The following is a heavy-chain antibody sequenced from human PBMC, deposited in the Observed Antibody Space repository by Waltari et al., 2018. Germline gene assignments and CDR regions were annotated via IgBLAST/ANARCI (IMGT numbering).Heavy chain of an antibody. J-gene: IGHJ4*02. CDR3: ARGLGTIGYCSGGSCYSYLGY. CDR1: GGSISSSNW. CDR2: IYHSGST. Sequence: QVQLQESGPGLVKPSGTLSLTCAVSGGSISSSNWWSWVRQPPGQGLEWIGEIYHSGSTNYNPSLKSRVTISVDKSKNQFSLKLSSVTAADTAVYYCARGLGTIGYCSGGSCYSYLGYWGQGTLVTVSS. V-gene: IGHV4-4*02. D-gene: IGHD2-15*01.